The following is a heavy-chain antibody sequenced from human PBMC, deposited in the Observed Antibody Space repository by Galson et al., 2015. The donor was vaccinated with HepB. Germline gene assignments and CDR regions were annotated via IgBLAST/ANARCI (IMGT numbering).Heavy chain of an antibody. CDR2: IKSKTDGGTT. D-gene: IGHD2-15*01. CDR1: GFTFSNAW. CDR3: TTGGGYCSGGSCYTDAFDI. J-gene: IGHJ3*02. V-gene: IGHV3-15*01. Sequence: SLRLSCAASGFTFSNAWMSWVRQAPGKGLEWVGRIKSKTDGGTTDYAAPVKGRFTISRDDSKNTLYLQMNSLKTEDTAVYYCTTGGGYCSGGSCYTDAFDIWGQGTMVTVSS.